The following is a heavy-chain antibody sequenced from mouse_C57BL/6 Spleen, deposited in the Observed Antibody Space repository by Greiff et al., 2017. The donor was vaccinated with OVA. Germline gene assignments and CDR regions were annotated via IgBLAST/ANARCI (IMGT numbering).Heavy chain of an antibody. Sequence: EVKLMESGGDLVKPGGSLKLSCAASGFTFSSYGMSWVRQTPDKRLEWVATISSGGSYTYSPDSVKGRFTISRDNAKNTLYLQMSSLKSEDTAMYYCASITTVVAHWYFDVWGTGTTVTVSS. CDR1: GFTFSSYG. CDR2: ISSGGSYT. V-gene: IGHV5-6*01. CDR3: ASITTVVAHWYFDV. J-gene: IGHJ1*03. D-gene: IGHD1-1*01.